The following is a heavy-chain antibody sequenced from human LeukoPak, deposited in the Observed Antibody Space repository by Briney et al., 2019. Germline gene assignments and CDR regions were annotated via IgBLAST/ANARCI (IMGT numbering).Heavy chain of an antibody. CDR3: ARENWNYVGAFDI. D-gene: IGHD1-7*01. J-gene: IGHJ3*02. CDR1: GYTFTGYY. CDR2: INPNSGGT. Sequence: GASVKVSCKASGYTFTGYYMHWVRQAPGQGLEWMGWINPNSGGTDYAQKFQGRVTMTRDTSISTAYMELSRLRSDDTAVYYCARENWNYVGAFDIWGQGTMVTVSS. V-gene: IGHV1-2*02.